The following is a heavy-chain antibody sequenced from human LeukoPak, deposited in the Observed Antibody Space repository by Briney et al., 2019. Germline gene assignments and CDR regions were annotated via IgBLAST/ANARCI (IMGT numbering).Heavy chain of an antibody. CDR2: ISSSSSYI. Sequence: GGSLRLSCAASGFTFSSYSMNWVRQAPGKGLEWVSSISSSSSYIYYADSVKGRFTISRDNAKNSLYLQMNSLRAEDTAVYYCARGSPPGLFDYWGQGTLVTVSS. D-gene: IGHD3-10*01. V-gene: IGHV3-21*01. J-gene: IGHJ4*02. CDR1: GFTFSSYS. CDR3: ARGSPPGLFDY.